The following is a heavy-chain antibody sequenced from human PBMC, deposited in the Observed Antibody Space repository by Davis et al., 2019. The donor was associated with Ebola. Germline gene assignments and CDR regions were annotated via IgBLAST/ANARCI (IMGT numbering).Heavy chain of an antibody. CDR1: GFVFSDFS. D-gene: IGHD3/OR15-3a*01. Sequence: GESLKISCAASGFVFSDFSMNWVRQAPGKGLEWITYITKGSDAIHYADSVKGRFTVSRDNAKNSVLLQMSSLRDEDSAVYYCARDRFFAFDFWSQGVRVSVSS. CDR3: ARDRFFAFDF. J-gene: IGHJ4*02. V-gene: IGHV3-48*02. CDR2: ITKGSDAI.